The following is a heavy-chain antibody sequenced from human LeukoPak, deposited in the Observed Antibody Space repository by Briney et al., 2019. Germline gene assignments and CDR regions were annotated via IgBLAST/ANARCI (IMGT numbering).Heavy chain of an antibody. CDR3: AKGELFGYCSSTSCYADPRCFDY. CDR2: ISGSGGSP. J-gene: IGHJ4*02. V-gene: IGHV3-23*01. D-gene: IGHD2-2*03. Sequence: GGSLRLSCAASGFTFSSYAMSWVRQAPGKGLEWVSAISGSGGSPYYADSVKGRFTISRDNSKNTLYLQMNSLRAEDTAVYYCAKGELFGYCSSTSCYADPRCFDYWGQGTLVTVSS. CDR1: GFTFSSYA.